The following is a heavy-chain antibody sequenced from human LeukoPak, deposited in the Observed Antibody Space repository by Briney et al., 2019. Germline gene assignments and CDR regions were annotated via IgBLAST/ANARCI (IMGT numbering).Heavy chain of an antibody. CDR3: AKAYGGNSGCADY. CDR1: GFTFDDYT. Sequence: GGSLRLSCAACGFTFDDYTMHWVRQAPGKGLEWVSLISWDGGSTYYADSVKGRFTISRDNSKNSLYLQMNSLRTEDTALYYCAKAYGGNSGCADYWGQGTLVTVSS. V-gene: IGHV3-43*01. J-gene: IGHJ4*02. CDR2: ISWDGGST. D-gene: IGHD4-23*01.